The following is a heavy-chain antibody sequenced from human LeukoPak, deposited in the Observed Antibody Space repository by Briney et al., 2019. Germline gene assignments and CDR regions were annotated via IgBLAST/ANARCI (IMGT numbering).Heavy chain of an antibody. V-gene: IGHV1-69*04. CDR2: IIPIFGIA. D-gene: IGHD5-18*01. CDR1: GGTFSSYA. Sequence: SVKVSCKASGGTFSSYAISWVRQAPGQGLEWMGRIIPIFGIANYAQKFQGRVTITADKSTSTAYMELSSLRSEDTAVYYCAREGLSVDTAMVVFDYRGQGTLVTVSS. CDR3: AREGLSVDTAMVVFDY. J-gene: IGHJ4*02.